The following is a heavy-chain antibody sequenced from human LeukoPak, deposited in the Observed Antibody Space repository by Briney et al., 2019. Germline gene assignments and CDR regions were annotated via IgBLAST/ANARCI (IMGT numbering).Heavy chain of an antibody. CDR2: ISAYNGNP. V-gene: IGHV1-18*01. Sequence: ASVNVSCKASGYTFSSYGISWVRQAPGQGLEWMGWISAYNGNPKYAQTVQGRVTMTTDTSTSTAYMELRSLRSDDTAMYYCARVGKGGAVGAADAFDIWGQGTMVTVSS. D-gene: IGHD1-26*01. J-gene: IGHJ3*02. CDR3: ARVGKGGAVGAADAFDI. CDR1: GYTFSSYG.